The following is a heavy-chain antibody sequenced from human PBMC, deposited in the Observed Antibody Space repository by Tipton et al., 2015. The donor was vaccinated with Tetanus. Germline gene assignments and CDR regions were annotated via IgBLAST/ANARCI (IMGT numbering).Heavy chain of an antibody. V-gene: IGHV4-59*01. CDR3: ARGGRLMENDAFDI. Sequence: TLSLTCTVSGGSISSYYWSWIRQPPGKGLEWIGYIYYSGSTNYNPSLKSRVTISVDTSKNQFSLKLSSVTAADTAVYYCARGGRLMENDAFDIWGQGTMVTVSS. CDR2: IYYSGST. CDR1: GGSISSYY. J-gene: IGHJ3*02. D-gene: IGHD1-1*01.